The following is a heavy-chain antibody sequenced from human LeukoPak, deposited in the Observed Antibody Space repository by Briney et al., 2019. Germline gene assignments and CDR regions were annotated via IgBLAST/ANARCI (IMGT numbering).Heavy chain of an antibody. CDR2: ISWDGGST. J-gene: IGHJ6*02. CDR3: AKDISEDYYYGMDV. V-gene: IGHV3-43D*03. Sequence: GGSLRLSCAASGFTFDDYAMHWVRQAPGKGLEWVSLISWDGGSTYYADSVKGRFTISRDNSKNSLYLQMNSLRAEDTALYYCAKDISEDYYYGMDVWGQGTTVTVSS. CDR1: GFTFDDYA.